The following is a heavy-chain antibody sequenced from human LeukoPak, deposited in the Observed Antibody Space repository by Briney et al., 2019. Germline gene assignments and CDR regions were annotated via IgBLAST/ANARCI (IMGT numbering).Heavy chain of an antibody. J-gene: IGHJ4*02. D-gene: IGHD3-10*01. V-gene: IGHV6-1*01. Sequence: SQTLSLTCAISGDSVSSNSAAWNWIRQSPSRGLEWLGRTYYRSKWYNDYAVSVKSRITINPDTSKNQFSLQLNSVTPEDTAVYYCARFLQYYYGSGSYYNPDDYWGQGTLVTVSS. CDR1: GDSVSSNSAA. CDR3: ARFLQYYYGSGSYYNPDDY. CDR2: TYYRSKWYN.